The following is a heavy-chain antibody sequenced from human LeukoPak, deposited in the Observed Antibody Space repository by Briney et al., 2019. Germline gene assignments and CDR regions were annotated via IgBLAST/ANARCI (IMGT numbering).Heavy chain of an antibody. V-gene: IGHV3-23*01. J-gene: IGHJ4*02. CDR2: ISGSGGST. CDR1: GFTFDDYG. CDR3: AKDRDGYNYLTYFDY. Sequence: GGSLRLSCAASGFTFDDYGMSWVRQAPGKGLEWVSAISGSGGSTYYADSVKGRFTISRDNSKNTLYLQMNSLRAEDTAVYYCAKDRDGYNYLTYFDYWGQGTLVTVSS. D-gene: IGHD5-24*01.